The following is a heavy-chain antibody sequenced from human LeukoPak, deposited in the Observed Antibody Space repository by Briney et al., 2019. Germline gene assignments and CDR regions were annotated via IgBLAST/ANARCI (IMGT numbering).Heavy chain of an antibody. CDR2: IYYSGST. Sequence: PSETLSLTCTASGGSISSSSYYWGWIRQPPGKGLEWIGSIYYSGSTYYNPSLKSRVTISVDTSKNQFSLKLSSVTAADTAVYYCARHAADSSSPDEFDYWGQGTLVTVSS. V-gene: IGHV4-39*01. D-gene: IGHD6-6*01. J-gene: IGHJ4*02. CDR1: GGSISSSSYY. CDR3: ARHAADSSSPDEFDY.